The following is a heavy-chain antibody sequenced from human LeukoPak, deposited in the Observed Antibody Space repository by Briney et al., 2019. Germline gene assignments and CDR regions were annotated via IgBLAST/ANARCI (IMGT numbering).Heavy chain of an antibody. J-gene: IGHJ4*02. V-gene: IGHV4-59*12. D-gene: IGHD6-19*01. Sequence: PSETLSLTCTVSGDSISSYYWSWIRQSPGKGLEWIGYIYYSGSTNYNPSLKSRVTISVDTSKNQSSLKLSSVTAADTAVYYCARTRSSGWNYFDYWGQGTLVTVSS. CDR2: IYYSGST. CDR1: GDSISSYY. CDR3: ARTRSSGWNYFDY.